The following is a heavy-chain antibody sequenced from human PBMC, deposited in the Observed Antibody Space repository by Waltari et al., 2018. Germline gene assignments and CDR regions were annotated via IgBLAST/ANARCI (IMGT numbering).Heavy chain of an antibody. CDR3: TSYAFGNSIGGVFDY. CDR1: GFSFADRA. Sequence: EVQLVESGGGLVQPGRSLRLSCVGSGFSFADRAMPWVRQVPGKGLEWVSCINGNSGNIGYTDSVKGRFTISRDNAKNSLYLQINSVRTEDTALYYCTSYAFGNSIGGVFDYWGQGTLVNVSS. CDR2: INGNSGNI. V-gene: IGHV3-9*01. D-gene: IGHD3-3*01. J-gene: IGHJ4*02.